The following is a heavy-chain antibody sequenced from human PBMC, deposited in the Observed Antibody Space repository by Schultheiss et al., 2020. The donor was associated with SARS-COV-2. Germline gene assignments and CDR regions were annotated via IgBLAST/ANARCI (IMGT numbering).Heavy chain of an antibody. CDR2: LIPVSGRL. J-gene: IGHJ4*02. V-gene: IGHV1-69*13. CDR3: ARDPDYLYFDY. CDR1: GGAFNTHS. Sequence: SVKVSCKASGGAFNTHSINWVRQAPGQGLEWMGGLIPVSGRLNYAQKFQGRLTITADETGSTVYMDLSSLRPEDTAVYYCARDPDYLYFDYWGQGTLVTVSS. D-gene: IGHD4/OR15-4a*01.